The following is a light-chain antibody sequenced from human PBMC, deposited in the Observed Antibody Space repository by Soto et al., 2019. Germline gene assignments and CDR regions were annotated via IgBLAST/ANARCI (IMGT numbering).Light chain of an antibody. V-gene: IGKV4-1*01. Sequence: DIVMTQSPDSLAVSLGERATIYCKSSQSVLHSSNNKDYLAWYQQKPGQSPKLLIYWASTRESGVPDRFSGSGSATEFTLTISSLQAEDVAVHYCQQYYSTPFTFGPGTKVDI. CDR3: QQYYSTPFT. CDR2: WAS. J-gene: IGKJ3*01. CDR1: QSVLHSSNNKDY.